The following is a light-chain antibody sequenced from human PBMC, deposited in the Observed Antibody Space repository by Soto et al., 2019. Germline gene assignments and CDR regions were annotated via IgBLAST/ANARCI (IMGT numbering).Light chain of an antibody. CDR3: SSYAGTNTPVL. V-gene: IGLV2-8*01. Sequence: QSVLTQPPSASGSPGQSVTISCTGTSSDVGVYNYVSWYQQHPGKAPKLMIYEVSKRPSGVPDRFSGSKSGNTASLTVSGLQAEDEADYYCSSYAGTNTPVLFGAGTKLTVL. CDR1: SSDVGVYNY. J-gene: IGLJ2*01. CDR2: EVS.